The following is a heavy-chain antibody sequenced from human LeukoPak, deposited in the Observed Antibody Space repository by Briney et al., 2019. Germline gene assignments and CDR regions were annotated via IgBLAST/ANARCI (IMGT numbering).Heavy chain of an antibody. CDR2: IWYDGSNK. Sequence: GGSLRLFCAASGFTFSSYGMHWVRQAPGKGLEWVAVIWYDGSNKYYADSVKGRFTISRDNSKNTLYLQMNSLRAEDTAVYYCARDQYCSSTSCYLYYYYYYGMDVWGQGTTVTVSS. CDR1: GFTFSSYG. V-gene: IGHV3-33*01. D-gene: IGHD2-2*01. J-gene: IGHJ6*02. CDR3: ARDQYCSSTSCYLYYYYYYGMDV.